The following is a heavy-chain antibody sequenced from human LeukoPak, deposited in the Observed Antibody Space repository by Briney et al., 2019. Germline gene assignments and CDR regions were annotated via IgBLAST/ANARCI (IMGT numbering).Heavy chain of an antibody. V-gene: IGHV1-58*02. CDR2: IVVGSGNT. CDR1: GFTFTSSA. Sequence: GASVKVSCKASGFTFTSSAMQWVRQARGQRLEWIGWIVVGSGNTNYAQKFQERVTITRDMSTSTAYMELSSLRSEDTAVYYCAVTYYYDSSGYYGMDVWGQGTTVTVSS. J-gene: IGHJ6*02. CDR3: AVTYYYDSSGYYGMDV. D-gene: IGHD3-22*01.